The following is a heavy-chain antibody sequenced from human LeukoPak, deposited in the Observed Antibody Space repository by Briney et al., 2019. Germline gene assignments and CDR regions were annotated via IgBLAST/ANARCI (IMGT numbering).Heavy chain of an antibody. J-gene: IGHJ4*02. D-gene: IGHD3-3*01. V-gene: IGHV1-46*01. CDR3: ARGLPPFVLEWFDSHSENFDY. CDR1: GYTFTSYY. Sequence: ASVKVSCKASGYTFTSYYMHRVRQAPGQGLEWMGIINPSGGSTSYAQKFQGRVTMTRDTSTSTVYMELSSLRSEDTAVYYCARGLPPFVLEWFDSHSENFDYWGQGTLVTVSS. CDR2: INPSGGST.